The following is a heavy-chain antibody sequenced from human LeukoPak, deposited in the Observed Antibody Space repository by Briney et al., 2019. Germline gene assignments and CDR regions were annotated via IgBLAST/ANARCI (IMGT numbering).Heavy chain of an antibody. D-gene: IGHD6-13*01. Sequence: GGSLRLSCAASGFTFSSYAMSWVRQAPGKGLKWVSAISGSGGSTYYADSVKGRFTISRDNSKNTLYLQMNSLRAEDTALYYCAKGYGYSSSWTSNYYFYGLDVWGQGTTVTVSS. CDR2: ISGSGGST. CDR3: AKGYGYSSSWTSNYYFYGLDV. J-gene: IGHJ6*02. CDR1: GFTFSSYA. V-gene: IGHV3-23*01.